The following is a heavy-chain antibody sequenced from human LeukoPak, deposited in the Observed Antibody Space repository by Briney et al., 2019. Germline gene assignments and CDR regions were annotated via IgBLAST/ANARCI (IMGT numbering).Heavy chain of an antibody. CDR2: ISSSSSYI. CDR1: GFTFSSYS. CDR3: ARDENGYSNYEGANYYYGMGV. Sequence: GGSLRLSCAASGFTFSSYSMNWVRQAPGKGLEWVSSISSSSSYIYYADSVKGRFTISRDNAKHSLYLEMNSQRAEDTAVYYCARDENGYSNYEGANYYYGMGVWGQGTTVTVS. V-gene: IGHV3-21*01. J-gene: IGHJ6*02. D-gene: IGHD4-11*01.